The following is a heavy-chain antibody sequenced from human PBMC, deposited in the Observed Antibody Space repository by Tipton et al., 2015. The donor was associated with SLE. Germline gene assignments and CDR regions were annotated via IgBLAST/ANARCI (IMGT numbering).Heavy chain of an antibody. CDR3: ARSTAWSIGDF. CDR2: IYYSGST. V-gene: IGHV4-39*07. Sequence: TLSLTCTVSGGSISSSSYYWGWIRQPPGKGLEWIGSIYYSGSTYYNPSLKSRVTISVDTSKNQFSLKLSSVTAADTAVYYCARSTAWSIGDFWGQGVLVTVSS. D-gene: IGHD2-21*01. CDR1: GGSISSSSYY. J-gene: IGHJ4*02.